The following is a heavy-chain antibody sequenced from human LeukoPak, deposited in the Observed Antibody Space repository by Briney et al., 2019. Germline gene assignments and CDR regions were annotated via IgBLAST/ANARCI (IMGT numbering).Heavy chain of an antibody. CDR2: IYYSGST. J-gene: IGHJ4*02. CDR3: ARVGSSSWYWEIDY. CDR1: GFSISSSFS. Sequence: SSETLSLTCTVSGFSISSSFSWGWIRQAPGKGLEWIGYIYYSGSTNYNPSLKSRVTISVDTSKNQFSLKLSSVTAADTAVYYCARVGSSSWYWEIDYWGQGTLVTVSS. V-gene: IGHV4-61*01. D-gene: IGHD6-13*01.